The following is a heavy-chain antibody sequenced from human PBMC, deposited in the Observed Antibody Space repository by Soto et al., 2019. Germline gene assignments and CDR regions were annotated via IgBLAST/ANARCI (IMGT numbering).Heavy chain of an antibody. V-gene: IGHV4-30-2*01. CDR1: GGSISSGGYS. CDR3: ARDPSAIQLGSGMDV. J-gene: IGHJ6*02. Sequence: LSLTCAVSGGSISSGGYSWSWIRQPPGKGLEWIGYIYHSGSTYYNPSLKSRVTISVDRSKNQFSLKLSSVTAADTAVYYCARDPSAIQLGSGMDVWGQGTTVTVSS. CDR2: IYHSGST. D-gene: IGHD5-18*01.